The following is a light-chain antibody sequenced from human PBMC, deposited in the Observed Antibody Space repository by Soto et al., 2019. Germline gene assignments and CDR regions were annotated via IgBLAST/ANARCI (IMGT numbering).Light chain of an antibody. CDR1: QSVTSSY. CDR2: GAS. Sequence: EIVLTQSPGTLSLSPGEGATLSCRASQSVTSSYLAWYQQKPGQAPRLRIYGASSRAIDIPHRFSGSGSGTDFTLTINRLEPEDFAVYYCQQYGSSPRTFGQGTKVEIK. J-gene: IGKJ1*01. V-gene: IGKV3-20*01. CDR3: QQYGSSPRT.